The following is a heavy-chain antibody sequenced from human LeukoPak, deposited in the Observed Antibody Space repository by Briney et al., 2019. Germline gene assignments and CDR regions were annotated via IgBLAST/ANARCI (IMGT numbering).Heavy chain of an antibody. CDR2: INPNSGGT. Sequence: ASVKVSCKASGYTFTGYYMHWVRQAPGQGLEWMGWINPNSGGTNYAQKFQGWVTMTRDTSISTAYMELSRLRSDDTAVYYCAVWGSSYYYYGMDVWGQGTTVTVSS. J-gene: IGHJ6*02. V-gene: IGHV1-2*04. D-gene: IGHD3-16*01. CDR3: AVWGSSYYYYGMDV. CDR1: GYTFTGYY.